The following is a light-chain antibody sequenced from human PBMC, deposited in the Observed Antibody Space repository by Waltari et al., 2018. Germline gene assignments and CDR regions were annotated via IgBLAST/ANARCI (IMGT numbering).Light chain of an antibody. CDR1: TSYVGYYDY. CDR2: GVS. Sequence: QSALTQPRSVSGSPGQSATISCTGSTSYVGYYDYVSWYQQHPGKAPEVLIYGVSRRPSVIPDRFSGSKSGNTASLTISGLRAEDEADYYCCSYAGSFVWVFGGGTTLSV. V-gene: IGLV2-11*01. J-gene: IGLJ3*02. CDR3: CSYAGSFVWV.